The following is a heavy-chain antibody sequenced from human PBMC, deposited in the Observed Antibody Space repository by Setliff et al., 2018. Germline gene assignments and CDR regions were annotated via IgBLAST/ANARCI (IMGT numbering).Heavy chain of an antibody. D-gene: IGHD3-10*01. Sequence: PSETLSLTCSVSGGSITSGTYYWSWIRQPAGKGLEWIGRIHASGSAHYNPSLQSRVTISGDTSKNEFSLRMNSVTAADTAVYYCTRAEAYGFGGDYWGQGILVTVSS. J-gene: IGHJ4*02. V-gene: IGHV4-61*02. CDR3: TRAEAYGFGGDY. CDR2: IHASGSA. CDR1: GGSITSGTYY.